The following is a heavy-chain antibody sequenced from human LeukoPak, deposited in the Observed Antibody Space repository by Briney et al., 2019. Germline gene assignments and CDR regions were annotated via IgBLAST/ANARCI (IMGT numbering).Heavy chain of an antibody. D-gene: IGHD3-22*01. Sequence: GGSLRLSCAASGFTFDDYAMHWVRQAPGKGLEWVPGMSWNSGSIGYADSVKGRFTISRDNAKNSLYLQMNSLRAEDTALYYCAKNLNYYDSSGYPGPFDIWGQGTMVTVSS. V-gene: IGHV3-9*01. J-gene: IGHJ3*02. CDR2: MSWNSGSI. CDR1: GFTFDDYA. CDR3: AKNLNYYDSSGYPGPFDI.